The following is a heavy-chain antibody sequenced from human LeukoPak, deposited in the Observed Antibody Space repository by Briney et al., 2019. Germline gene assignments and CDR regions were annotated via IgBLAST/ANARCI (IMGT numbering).Heavy chain of an antibody. Sequence: PSETLSLTCTVSGGSISTYYWTWIRQPPGKGLEWIGSISYSGSTNYSPSLEGRVTMSVDTSKNQFSLKLRAVTAADTAVYYCATGSHYFDYWGQGTLVTVSS. V-gene: IGHV4-59*08. CDR1: GGSISTYY. D-gene: IGHD1-26*01. CDR2: ISYSGST. J-gene: IGHJ4*02. CDR3: ATGSHYFDY.